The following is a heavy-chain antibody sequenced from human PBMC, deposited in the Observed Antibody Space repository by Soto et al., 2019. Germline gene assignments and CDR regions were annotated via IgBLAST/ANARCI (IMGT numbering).Heavy chain of an antibody. CDR1: GYTFTRYG. Sequence: SVKVSSKASGYTFTRYGISGVRQAPGQRPAWMGWISAYNGNTNYAQKLQGRVTMTTATSTSTAYMELRILRSAEPTAYYLARDPPPFRIFGVVIIGQGPYYMEVWGKGTTVTVSS. CDR3: ARDPPPFRIFGVVIIGQGPYYMEV. CDR2: ISAYNGNT. J-gene: IGHJ6*03. D-gene: IGHD3-3*01. V-gene: IGHV1-18*01.